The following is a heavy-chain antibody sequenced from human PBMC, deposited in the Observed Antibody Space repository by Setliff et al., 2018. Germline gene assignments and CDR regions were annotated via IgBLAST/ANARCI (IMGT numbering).Heavy chain of an antibody. V-gene: IGHV4-59*01. CDR2: IYYSGST. CDR1: GGSISSYY. Sequence: PSETLSLTCTVSGGSISSYYWSWIRQPPGKGLEWIGYIYYSGSTNYNPSLKSRVTISVDTSKNQFSLELSSVTAADTAVYYCARDRGGDWIYYFDYWGQGTLVTVSS. CDR3: ARDRGGDWIYYFDY. D-gene: IGHD2-21*02. J-gene: IGHJ4*02.